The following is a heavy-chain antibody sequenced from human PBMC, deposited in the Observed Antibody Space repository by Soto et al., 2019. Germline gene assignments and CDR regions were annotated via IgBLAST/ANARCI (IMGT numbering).Heavy chain of an antibody. Sequence: PGGSLRLSCAASGFTFSSYGMHWVRQAPDKGLEWVAVISYDGSNKYYADTVKGRFTISRDNSKNTLYLQMNSLRAEDTAVYYCAKGPWYYDSSAIRGYWGQGTLVTVSS. D-gene: IGHD3-22*01. J-gene: IGHJ4*02. CDR1: GFTFSSYG. CDR2: ISYDGSNK. CDR3: AKGPWYYDSSAIRGY. V-gene: IGHV3-30*18.